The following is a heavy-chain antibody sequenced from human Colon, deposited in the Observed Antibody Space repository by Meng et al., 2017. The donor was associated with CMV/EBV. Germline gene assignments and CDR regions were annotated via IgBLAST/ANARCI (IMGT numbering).Heavy chain of an antibody. CDR2: ISYDGSNK. D-gene: IGHD2-15*01. CDR3: ARDLRGGGYYFDY. CDR1: GFTFSSYA. Sequence: CGASGFTFSSYAMRWVRQAPGKGLEWVAVISYDGSNKYYEDSVKGRFTISRDNSKNTLYLQMNSLRAEDTAVYYCARDLRGGGYYFDYWGQGTLVTVSS. V-gene: IGHV3-30*04. J-gene: IGHJ4*02.